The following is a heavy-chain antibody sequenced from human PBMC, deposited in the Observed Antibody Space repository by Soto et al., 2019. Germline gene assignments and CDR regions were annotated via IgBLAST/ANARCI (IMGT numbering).Heavy chain of an antibody. Sequence: ASVKVSCKASGYTFTGYYMHWVRQAPGQGLEWMGWINPNSGGTNYAQKFQGWATMTRDTSISTAYMELSRLRSDDTAVYYCARETRDTAMVYYGMDVWGQGTTVTVSS. CDR2: INPNSGGT. CDR3: ARETRDTAMVYYGMDV. CDR1: GYTFTGYY. J-gene: IGHJ6*02. V-gene: IGHV1-2*04. D-gene: IGHD5-18*01.